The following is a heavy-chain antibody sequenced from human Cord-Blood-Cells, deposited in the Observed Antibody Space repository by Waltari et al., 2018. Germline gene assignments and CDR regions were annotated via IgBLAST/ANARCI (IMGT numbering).Heavy chain of an antibody. CDR3: AIITVVTRNGMDV. V-gene: IGHV1-69-2*01. D-gene: IGHD2-21*02. CDR2: VDPEDGET. CDR1: GYTFTDYY. J-gene: IGHJ6*02. Sequence: EVQLVQSGAEVKKPGATVKISCKVSGYTFTDYYMHWVQQAPGKGLEWMGLVDPEDGETRDAKKFQGRVTIAADTSTDTAYMELSSLRSEDTAVYYCAIITVVTRNGMDVWGQGTTVTVSS.